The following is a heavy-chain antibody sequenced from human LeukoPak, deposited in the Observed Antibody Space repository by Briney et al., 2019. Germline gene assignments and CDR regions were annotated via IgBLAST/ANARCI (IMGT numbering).Heavy chain of an antibody. CDR3: ANLGGYSSGYYYGDLRDAFDI. J-gene: IGHJ3*02. CDR1: GFTFSSYA. CDR2: ISGSGGST. V-gene: IGHV3-23*01. Sequence: QPGGSLRLSCAASGFTFSSYAMSWVRQAPGKGLEWVSAISGSGGSTYYADSVKGRFTISRDNSKNTLYLQMNSLRAEDTAVYYCANLGGYSSGYYYGDLRDAFDIWGQGTMVTVSS. D-gene: IGHD3-22*01.